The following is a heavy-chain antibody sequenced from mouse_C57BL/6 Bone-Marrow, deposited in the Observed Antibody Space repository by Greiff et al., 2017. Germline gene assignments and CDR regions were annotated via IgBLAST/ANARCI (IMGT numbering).Heavy chain of an antibody. CDR3: ANLPITTVVATGSYFDY. D-gene: IGHD1-1*01. CDR1: GFNIKDYY. CDR2: IDPEDGET. Sequence: DVKLQESGAELVKPGASVKLSCTASGFNIKDYYMHWVKQRTEQGLEWIGRIDPEDGETKYAPKFQGKATITADTSSKTAYLQLSSLTSEDTAVYYCANLPITTVVATGSYFDYWGQGTTLTVSS. V-gene: IGHV14-2*01. J-gene: IGHJ2*01.